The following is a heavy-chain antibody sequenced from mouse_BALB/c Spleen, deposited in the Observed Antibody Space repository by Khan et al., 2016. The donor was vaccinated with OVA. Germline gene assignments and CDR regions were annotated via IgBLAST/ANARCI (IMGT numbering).Heavy chain of an antibody. J-gene: IGHJ2*01. V-gene: IGHV1S136*01. Sequence: VRLQQSGPELVKPGASVKMSCKASGYKFTSYVLHWVKQKPGQGLEWIGYINPSNDSSNYSEKFKGKATLTSDKSSSTAYMELSSLTSEDSAVYDCAIRRLYYLDYWGQGTTLTVSS. CDR2: INPSNDSS. CDR3: AIRRLYYLDY. CDR1: GYKFTSYV.